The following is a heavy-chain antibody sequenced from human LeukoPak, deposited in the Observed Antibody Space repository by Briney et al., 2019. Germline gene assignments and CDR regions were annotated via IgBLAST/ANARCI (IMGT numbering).Heavy chain of an antibody. CDR2: ISSSSSYI. D-gene: IGHD6-6*01. V-gene: IGHV3-21*01. CDR1: GFSFTSYA. J-gene: IGHJ5*02. CDR3: ARGGSRSSSWFDP. Sequence: GGSLRLSCAASGFSFTSYAMSWVRQAPGKGLEWVSSISSSSSYIYYADSVKGRFTISRDNAKNSLYLQMNSLRAEDTAVYYCARGGSRSSSWFDPWGQGTLVTVSS.